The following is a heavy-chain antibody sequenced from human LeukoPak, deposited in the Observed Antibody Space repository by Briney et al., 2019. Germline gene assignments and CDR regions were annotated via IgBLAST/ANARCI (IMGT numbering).Heavy chain of an antibody. CDR2: ITDSSTST. CDR1: GFTFNNYV. D-gene: IGHD6-13*01. J-gene: IGHJ4*02. Sequence: GGSLRLSCAASGFTFNNYVMNWVRQAPGKGLEWVSAITDSSTSTYYADSVKGRFTISRHNSKNTLYLQVNSLRAEDTAVYYCAKGSSSSRPYYFDYWGQGTLVTVS. CDR3: AKGSSSSRPYYFDY. V-gene: IGHV3-23*01.